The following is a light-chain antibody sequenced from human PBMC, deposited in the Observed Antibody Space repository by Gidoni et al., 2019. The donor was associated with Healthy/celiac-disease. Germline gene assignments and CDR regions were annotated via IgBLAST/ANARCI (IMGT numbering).Light chain of an antibody. J-gene: IGKJ4*01. V-gene: IGKV1-5*03. CDR2: KAS. Sequence: DIQMTQSPSTLSASVGDRVTITCRASQSISSWLAWYQQKPGNAPKLLIYKASSLESGVPSRFSGSGSGTEFTLTISSLQPDDFAIYYCQQYNSYSLTFGGGTKVEIK. CDR3: QQYNSYSLT. CDR1: QSISSW.